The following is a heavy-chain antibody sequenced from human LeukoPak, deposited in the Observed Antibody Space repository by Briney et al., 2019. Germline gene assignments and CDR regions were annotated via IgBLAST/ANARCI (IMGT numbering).Heavy chain of an antibody. CDR2: IYNSGGT. CDR1: GGSISSYY. V-gene: IGHV4-59*01. Sequence: SETLSLTCTVSGGSISSYYWSWIRQSPGKGLEWIGYIYNSGGTKYNPSLKSRLTISVDTSKNQFSLNLSSATAADTTVYYCARASVLLSADYWGQGTLVTVSS. CDR3: ARASVLLSADY. J-gene: IGHJ4*02. D-gene: IGHD3-16*01.